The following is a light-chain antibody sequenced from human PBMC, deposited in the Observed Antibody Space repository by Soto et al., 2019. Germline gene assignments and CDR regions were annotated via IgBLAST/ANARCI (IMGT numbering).Light chain of an antibody. CDR3: QQYGTAPYT. V-gene: IGKV3D-20*01. J-gene: IGKJ2*01. CDR2: DAS. CDR1: QSVRTS. Sequence: EIVLTQSPGTLTLSPGERASLSCGASQSVRTSLAWYQHKPGLAPRLLIYDASSRATGIPDRFSGSGSGTDFTLTISRLEPEDFAVYFCQQYGTAPYTFGQGTKVDIK.